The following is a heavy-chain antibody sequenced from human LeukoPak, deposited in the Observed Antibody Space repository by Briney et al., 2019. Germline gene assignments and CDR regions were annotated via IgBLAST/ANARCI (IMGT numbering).Heavy chain of an antibody. Sequence: ASVKVSCKASGGTFSSYAISWVRQAPGQGLEWMGGIIPIFGTANYAQKFQGRVTITADESTSTAYMELSSLRSEDTAAYYCANHRIKTYYYGSGSYYPFDYWGQGTLVTVSS. D-gene: IGHD3-10*01. V-gene: IGHV1-69*13. CDR1: GGTFSSYA. J-gene: IGHJ4*02. CDR2: IIPIFGTA. CDR3: ANHRIKTYYYGSGSYYPFDY.